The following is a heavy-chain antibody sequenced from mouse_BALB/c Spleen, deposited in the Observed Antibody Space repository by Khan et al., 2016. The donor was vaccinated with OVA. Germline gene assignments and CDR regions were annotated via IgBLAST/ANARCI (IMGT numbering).Heavy chain of an antibody. CDR3: ARPPYFSYVMVY. J-gene: IGHJ4*01. D-gene: IGHD2-10*01. CDR1: GNTFTNSG. CDR2: INTYTGEP. Sequence: QIQLVQFGPELKKPGETVKISCKTSGNTFTNSGINWVKQAPGKGLKWMGWINTYTGEPTYADVFKGRFAFSLETSASTAYLQINNLKNEDSATYFCARPPYFSYVMVYWGQGTSVTVSS. V-gene: IGHV9-3-1*01.